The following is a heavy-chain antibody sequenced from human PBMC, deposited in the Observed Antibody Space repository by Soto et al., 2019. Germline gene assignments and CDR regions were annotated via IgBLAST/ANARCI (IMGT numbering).Heavy chain of an antibody. Sequence: SETLSLTCAVSGYSISSGYYRGWIRQPPGKGLEWIGSIYHSGSTYYNPSLKSRVTISVDTSKNQFSLKLSSVTAADTAVYYCARLDSSGFMTPGAFDIWGQGTMVTVSS. V-gene: IGHV4-38-2*01. CDR3: ARLDSSGFMTPGAFDI. CDR1: GYSISSGYY. D-gene: IGHD3-22*01. CDR2: IYHSGST. J-gene: IGHJ3*02.